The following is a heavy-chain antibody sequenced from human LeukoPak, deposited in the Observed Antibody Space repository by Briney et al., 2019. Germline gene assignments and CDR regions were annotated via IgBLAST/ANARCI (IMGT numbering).Heavy chain of an antibody. Sequence: GGSLRLSCAASGFTFSSYAMSWVRQAPGKGLEWVSAISGSGGSTYYADSVKGRFTISRDNSKNTLYLQMNSLRAEDTAVYYCVKDRLTYSSGWSSFDYWGQGTLVTVSS. CDR1: GFTFSSYA. CDR2: ISGSGGST. D-gene: IGHD6-19*01. V-gene: IGHV3-23*01. CDR3: VKDRLTYSSGWSSFDY. J-gene: IGHJ4*02.